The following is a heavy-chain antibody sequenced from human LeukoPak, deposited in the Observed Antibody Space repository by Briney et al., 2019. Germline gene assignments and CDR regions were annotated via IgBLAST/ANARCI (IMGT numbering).Heavy chain of an antibody. CDR1: GFTFDDYA. D-gene: IGHD2-8*01. CDR2: IRDSGET. J-gene: IGHJ5*02. Sequence: GGSLRLSCAASGFTFDDYAMHWVRQAPGKGLEWVSLIRDSGETFYADSVKGRFTISRDDSKNTVFLQMNSLRVEDTAVYFCARDRAAQEWVEFDPWGQGTLVTVSS. CDR3: ARDRAAQEWVEFDP. V-gene: IGHV3-66*03.